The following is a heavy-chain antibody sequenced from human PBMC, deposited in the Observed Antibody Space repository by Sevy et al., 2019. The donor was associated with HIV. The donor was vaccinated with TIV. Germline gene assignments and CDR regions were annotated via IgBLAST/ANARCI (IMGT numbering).Heavy chain of an antibody. V-gene: IGHV3-13*05. D-gene: IGHD5-12*01. CDR3: ARSGGYSDYGMDV. J-gene: IGHJ6*02. CDR1: GFTFSSYD. Sequence: GGSLRLSCVASGFTFSSYDMHWVRQVTGKGLEWVSGVGPAGDPFYPGSVKGRFTISRENTKNSFYLQMNSLRAGDTAVYYCARSGGYSDYGMDVWGQGITVTVSS. CDR2: VGPAGDP.